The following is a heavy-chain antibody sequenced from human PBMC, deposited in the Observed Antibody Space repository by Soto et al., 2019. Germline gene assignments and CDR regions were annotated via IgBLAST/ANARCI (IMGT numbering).Heavy chain of an antibody. CDR3: AKGDYDILTGYFGVDY. CDR1: GFTFSSYA. CDR2: ISGSGGST. D-gene: IGHD3-9*01. J-gene: IGHJ4*02. V-gene: IGHV3-23*01. Sequence: GGSLRLSCAASGFTFSSYAMSWVRQAPGKGLEWVSAISGSGGSTYYADSVKGRFTISRDNSKNTLYLQMNSLGAEDTAVYYCAKGDYDILTGYFGVDYWGQGTLVTVSS.